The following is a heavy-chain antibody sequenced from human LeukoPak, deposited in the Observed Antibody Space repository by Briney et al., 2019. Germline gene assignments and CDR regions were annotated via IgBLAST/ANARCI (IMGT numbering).Heavy chain of an antibody. J-gene: IGHJ4*02. D-gene: IGHD2-21*01. CDR1: GFNLNRFW. Sequence: GGSLRLSCAASGFNLNRFWMSWVRQAPGKGLEWVANIKYDGSETDYVDSVRGRFTVSRDNSKNTLYLQMNSLRAEDTAVYYCAKDLRVNWGQGTLVTVSS. CDR2: IKYDGSET. V-gene: IGHV3-7*03. CDR3: AKDLRVN.